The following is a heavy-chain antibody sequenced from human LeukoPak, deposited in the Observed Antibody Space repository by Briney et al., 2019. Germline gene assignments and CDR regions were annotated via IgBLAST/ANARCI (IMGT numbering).Heavy chain of an antibody. D-gene: IGHD3-22*01. CDR2: ISYDGSNK. CDR1: GFTFSSYG. Sequence: GRSLRLSCAASGFTFSSYGMHWVRQAPGKGLEWVAVISYDGSNKYYADSVKGRFTISRDNSKNTLYLQMNSLRAEDTAVYYCAKERLGAFDIWGQGTMVTVSS. V-gene: IGHV3-30*18. CDR3: AKERLGAFDI. J-gene: IGHJ3*02.